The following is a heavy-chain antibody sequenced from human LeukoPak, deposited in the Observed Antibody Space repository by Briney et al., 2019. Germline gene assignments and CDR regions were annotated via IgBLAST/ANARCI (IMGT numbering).Heavy chain of an antibody. CDR1: GFTFSDYG. CDR3: VKDMKIKAAGYYFDY. Sequence: GGSLRLSCAASGFTFSDYGMRWVRQAPGKGLEWVAVIANDGRDKKYADSVRGRFTISRDNSKNTVYLQMNSLRAEDTAVFYCVKDMKIKAAGYYFDYWGQGTLVTVSS. CDR2: IANDGRDK. V-gene: IGHV3-30*18. D-gene: IGHD6-13*01. J-gene: IGHJ4*02.